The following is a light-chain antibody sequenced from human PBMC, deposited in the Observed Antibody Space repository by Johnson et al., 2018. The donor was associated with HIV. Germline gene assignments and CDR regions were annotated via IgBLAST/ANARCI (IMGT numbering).Light chain of an antibody. V-gene: IGLV1-51*01. CDR2: DNN. CDR3: GTWDSSLSAGGV. Sequence: QSVLTKPPEGEEERGQKGTISCSGSSSNIGNNYVSWYQQFPGTAPKLLIYDNNKRPSGIPDRFSGSKSGTSATLGITGLQTGDEADYYCGTWDSSLSAGGVFGTGTKVTVL. CDR1: SSNIGNNY. J-gene: IGLJ1*01.